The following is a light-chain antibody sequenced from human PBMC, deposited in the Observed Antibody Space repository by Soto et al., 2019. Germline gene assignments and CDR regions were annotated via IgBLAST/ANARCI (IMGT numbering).Light chain of an antibody. V-gene: IGKV3-20*01. CDR1: QSVSSY. J-gene: IGKJ5*01. Sequence: EIVMTQSPVILSLSPGERATLSFRASQSVSSYLAWYQQKPGQAPRLLISDASDRATGIPDRFSGSASGTDFTLTINRLEPEDFAVYYCQLYGISPHFGQGTRLEIK. CDR3: QLYGISPH. CDR2: DAS.